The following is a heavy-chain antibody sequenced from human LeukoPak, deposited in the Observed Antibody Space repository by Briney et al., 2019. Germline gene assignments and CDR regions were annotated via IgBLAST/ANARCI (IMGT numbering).Heavy chain of an antibody. Sequence: SETLSLTCTVSGGSISNSGYYWGWIRQPPGKGLEWIGSIYYSGSAYYNPSLKSRVTISVDTSKEQFSLKLTSVTAADTAVYYCARLGGIFDTPYFDYWGQGTLVTVPS. CDR3: ARLGGIFDTPYFDY. CDR2: IYYSGSA. J-gene: IGHJ4*02. CDR1: GGSISNSGYY. V-gene: IGHV4-39*01. D-gene: IGHD2-15*01.